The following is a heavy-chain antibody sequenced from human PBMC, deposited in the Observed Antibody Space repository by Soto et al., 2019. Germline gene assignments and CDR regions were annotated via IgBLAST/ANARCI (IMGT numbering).Heavy chain of an antibody. CDR2: ISYDGSNK. D-gene: IGHD3-22*01. CDR1: GFTFSSYG. J-gene: IGHJ3*02. V-gene: IGHV3-30*18. Sequence: GGSLRLSCAASGFTFSSYGMHWVRQAPGKGLEWVAVISYDGSNKYYADSVKGRFTISRDNSKNTLYLQMNSLRAEDTAVYYCAKDRAYYYDSSGSITGDAFDIWGQGTMVTVSS. CDR3: AKDRAYYYDSSGSITGDAFDI.